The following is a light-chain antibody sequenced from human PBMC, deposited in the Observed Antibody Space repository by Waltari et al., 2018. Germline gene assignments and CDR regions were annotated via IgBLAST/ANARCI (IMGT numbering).Light chain of an antibody. CDR1: SSTTRRNN. CDR2: SNN. Sequence: FVLTQPPPASGSPGLRASISCSGGSSTTRRNNVSWYHPLPGTAPKLPVHSNNQRSSGVPDRFSGSKSGSSASLAISGLQSVDEADYYCAAWDDSLNGVVVGGGTKLTVL. J-gene: IGLJ2*01. CDR3: AAWDDSLNGVV. V-gene: IGLV1-44*01.